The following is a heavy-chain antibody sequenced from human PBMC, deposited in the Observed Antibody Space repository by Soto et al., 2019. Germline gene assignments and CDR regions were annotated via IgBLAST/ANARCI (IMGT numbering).Heavy chain of an antibody. D-gene: IGHD4-4*01. J-gene: IGHJ6*02. CDR2: IHHCGGT. CDR1: GASSSVYY. Sequence: SETLSPTCVVYGASSSVYYSSWIRQLPRKGLGWIGEIHHCGGTEYKPNVESRGTISVDTSKNQVSLQLNSVTPEDTAVYYCAGEGYSKALGGMDVWGQGTTVTVSS. CDR3: AGEGYSKALGGMDV. V-gene: IGHV4-34*01.